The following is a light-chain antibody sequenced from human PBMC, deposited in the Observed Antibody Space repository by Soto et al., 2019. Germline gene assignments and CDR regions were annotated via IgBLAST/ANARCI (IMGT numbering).Light chain of an antibody. CDR1: SSDVGSYNL. Sequence: QSALTQPASVSGSPGQSITISCTGTSSDVGSYNLVSWYQQHPGKAPKFMIYEDSKRPSGVSNRFSGSKSGNTASLTISGLQAEDEADYYCCSYAGSSTFEGVFGGGTKLTVL. CDR2: EDS. J-gene: IGLJ3*02. V-gene: IGLV2-23*02. CDR3: CSYAGSSTFEGV.